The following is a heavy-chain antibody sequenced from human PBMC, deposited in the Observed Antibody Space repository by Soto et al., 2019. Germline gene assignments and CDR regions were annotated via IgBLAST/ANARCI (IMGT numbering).Heavy chain of an antibody. Sequence: TGGSLRLSCAASGFTFSSYGMHWVRQAPGKGLEWVAVISYDGSNKYYADSVKGRFTISRDNSKNTLYLQMNSLRAEDTAVYYCAKVGATVIMDLDYWGQGTLVTVSS. CDR3: AKVGATVIMDLDY. J-gene: IGHJ4*02. CDR1: GFTFSSYG. D-gene: IGHD4-17*01. V-gene: IGHV3-30*18. CDR2: ISYDGSNK.